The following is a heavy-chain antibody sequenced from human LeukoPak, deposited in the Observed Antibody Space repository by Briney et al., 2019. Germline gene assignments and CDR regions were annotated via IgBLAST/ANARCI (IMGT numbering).Heavy chain of an antibody. D-gene: IGHD3-10*01. CDR2: ISGSGGST. J-gene: IGHJ5*02. CDR1: GFTFSSYA. V-gene: IGHV3-23*01. Sequence: GGSLRLSCAASGFTFSSYAMSWVRQAPGKGLEWVSAISGSGGSTYYADSVKGRFTISRDDSKNTLYLQMSSLRAGDTAVYYCAKDPYYFGSGSYPHPYWFDPWGQGTLVTVSS. CDR3: AKDPYYFGSGSYPHPYWFDP.